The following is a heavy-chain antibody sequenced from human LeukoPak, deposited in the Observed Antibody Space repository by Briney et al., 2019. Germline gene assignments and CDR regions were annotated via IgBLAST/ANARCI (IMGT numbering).Heavy chain of an antibody. CDR2: INHSGST. J-gene: IGHJ4*02. CDR3: ARGDGYNLTEGGYYFDY. CDR1: GGSFSGYY. V-gene: IGHV4-34*01. Sequence: SETLSLTCAVYGGSFSGYYWSWIRQPPGKGLEWIGEINHSGSTNYNPSLTSRVTISVDTSKNQFSLKLSSVTAADTAVYYCARGDGYNLTEGGYYFDYWGQGTLVTVSS. D-gene: IGHD5-24*01.